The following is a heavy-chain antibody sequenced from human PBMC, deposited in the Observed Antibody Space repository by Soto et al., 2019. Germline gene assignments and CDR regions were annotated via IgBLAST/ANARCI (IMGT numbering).Heavy chain of an antibody. CDR3: ARYHDPDAELFFLDY. V-gene: IGHV1-18*01. D-gene: IGHD3-16*01. J-gene: IGHJ4*02. CDR2: ISAYNGNT. CDR1: GYTFTSYG. Sequence: ASVKVSCKASGYTFTSYGISWVRQAPGQGLEWMGWISAYNGNTNYAQKLQGRVTMTTDTSTSTAYMELRSLRSDDTAVYYCARYHDPDAELFFLDYWGQGTLVTVSS.